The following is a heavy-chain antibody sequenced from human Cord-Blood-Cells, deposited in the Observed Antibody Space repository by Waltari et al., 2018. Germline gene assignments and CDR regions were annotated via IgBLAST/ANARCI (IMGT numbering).Heavy chain of an antibody. J-gene: IGHJ6*02. D-gene: IGHD3-10*01. CDR3: VRVVRGPYYYYGMDV. V-gene: IGHV1-2*02. Sequence: QVQLVQSGAEVKKPGASVKVSCKAAGSTFTGYYMHWVRQAPGQGLEWMGWINPNSGGTNYAQKFQGRVTMTRDTSISTAYMELSRLRSDDTAVYYCVRVVRGPYYYYGMDVWGQGTTVTVSS. CDR2: INPNSGGT. CDR1: GSTFTGYY.